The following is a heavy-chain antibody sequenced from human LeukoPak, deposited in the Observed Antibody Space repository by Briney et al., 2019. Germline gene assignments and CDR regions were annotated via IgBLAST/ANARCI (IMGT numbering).Heavy chain of an antibody. CDR3: ARSAFTTTVMSPSDY. J-gene: IGHJ4*02. CDR1: GYSINSGYY. CDR2: IYHSGT. Sequence: SETLSLTCAVSGYSINSGYYWAWIRQPPGKGLEWIGSIYHSGTYYNPSLKSRVTIAEDTSKNQFSLRLSSVTAADTAVYYCARSAFTTTVMSPSDYWGQGTLVTVSS. D-gene: IGHD4-11*01. V-gene: IGHV4-38-2*01.